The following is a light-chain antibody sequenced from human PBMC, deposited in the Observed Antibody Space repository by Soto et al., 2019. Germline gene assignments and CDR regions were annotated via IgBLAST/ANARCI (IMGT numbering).Light chain of an antibody. V-gene: IGKV1-5*01. CDR2: DAS. Sequence: DIPMTQSPSTLSVSVGDRATITCRASQSISNWLAWYQQKPGKAPNLLIYDASSLQSGVPSRFSGSGSGTEFTLTISSLQPEDFATYYCQHYNGFSSSVTFGPGTKVDMK. CDR1: QSISNW. J-gene: IGKJ3*01. CDR3: QHYNGFSSSVT.